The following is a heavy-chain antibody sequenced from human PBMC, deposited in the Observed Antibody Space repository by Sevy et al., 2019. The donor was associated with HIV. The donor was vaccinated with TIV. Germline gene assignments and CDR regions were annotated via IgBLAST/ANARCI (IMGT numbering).Heavy chain of an antibody. J-gene: IGHJ5*02. D-gene: IGHD2-15*01. CDR2: IIPIFGTA. CDR3: ARSGDIGVVVAAIGYNWFDP. Sequence: ASVKVSCKASGGTFSSYAISWVRQAPGQGLEWMGGIIPIFGTANYEQKFQGRVTITADESTSTAYMELSSLRSEDTAVYYCARSGDIGVVVAAIGYNWFDPWGQGTLVTVSS. CDR1: GGTFSSYA. V-gene: IGHV1-69*13.